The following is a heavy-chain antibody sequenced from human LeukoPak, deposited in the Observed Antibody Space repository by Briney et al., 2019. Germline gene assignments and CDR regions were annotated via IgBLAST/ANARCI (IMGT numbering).Heavy chain of an antibody. Sequence: GGSLRLSCAASGFIFSSYGMHWVRQAPGKGLEWVAVISYDGGNISYTDSVKGRFTISRDNSKNTLYLQMNSLRADDTAVYYCARRAGAYSHPYDYWGQGTLVTVSS. J-gene: IGHJ4*02. CDR1: GFIFSSYG. D-gene: IGHD4/OR15-4a*01. CDR2: ISYDGGNI. V-gene: IGHV3-30*03. CDR3: ARRAGAYSHPYDY.